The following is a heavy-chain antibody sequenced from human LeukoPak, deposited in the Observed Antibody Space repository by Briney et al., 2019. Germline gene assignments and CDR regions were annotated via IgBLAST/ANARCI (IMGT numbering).Heavy chain of an antibody. CDR3: ARGTMIRSFDP. J-gene: IGHJ5*02. CDR2: IYTSGST. V-gene: IGHV4-61*02. Sequence: SQTLSLTCTVSGGSISSGSYYWSWIRQPAGKGLEWIGRIYTSGSTNYNPSLKSRVTISVDTSKNQFSLKLSSVTAAGTAVYYCARGTMIRSFDPWGQGTLVTVSS. D-gene: IGHD3-22*01. CDR1: GGSISSGSYY.